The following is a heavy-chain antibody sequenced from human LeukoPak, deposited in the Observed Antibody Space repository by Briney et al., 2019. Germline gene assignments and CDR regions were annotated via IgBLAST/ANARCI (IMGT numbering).Heavy chain of an antibody. J-gene: IGHJ4*02. CDR1: GGTFSSYA. D-gene: IGHD2-8*01. CDR3: ASGAPKYCTNDVCYSDYFDY. CDR2: IIPIFGTA. Sequence: SVKVSCKASGGTFSSYAISWVRQARGQGLEWMGGIIPIFGTANYAQKFQGRVTITADESTSTAYMELSSLRSEDTAVYYCASGAPKYCTNDVCYSDYFDYWGQGTLVTVSS. V-gene: IGHV1-69*13.